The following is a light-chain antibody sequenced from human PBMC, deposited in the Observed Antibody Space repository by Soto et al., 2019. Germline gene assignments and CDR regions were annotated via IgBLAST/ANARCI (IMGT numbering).Light chain of an antibody. V-gene: IGLV2-14*03. J-gene: IGLJ1*01. CDR3: SSFTSNRIYV. CDR2: GVT. Sequence: QSVLTQPTSVSGSPGHSITISCSGNPNDIGTYDYVSSYQQPPGRAPRLLIHGVTTRPSGISDRFSASKPGLTASLTISALQPEDEADYYCSSFTSNRIYVFGPGTKVTVL. CDR1: PNDIGTYDY.